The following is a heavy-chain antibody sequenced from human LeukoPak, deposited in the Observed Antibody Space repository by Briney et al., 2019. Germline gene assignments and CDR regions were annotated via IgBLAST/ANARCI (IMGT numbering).Heavy chain of an antibody. CDR1: GYTFTGYY. CDR3: ARGYAGIAVAGRYYFDY. Sequence: ASVKVSCKASGYTFTGYYMHWVRQAPGQGLEWMGWINPNSGGTNYAQKFQGRVTMTRDTSISTAYMELSRLRSDDTAVYYCARGYAGIAVAGRYYFDYWGQGTLDTVSS. J-gene: IGHJ4*02. CDR2: INPNSGGT. V-gene: IGHV1-2*02. D-gene: IGHD6-19*01.